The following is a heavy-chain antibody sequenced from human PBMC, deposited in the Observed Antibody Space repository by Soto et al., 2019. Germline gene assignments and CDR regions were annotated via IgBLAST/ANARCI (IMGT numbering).Heavy chain of an antibody. J-gene: IGHJ4*02. CDR3: AREFLVLHTAMVNCLDY. D-gene: IGHD5-18*01. CDR1: GGTFSSYA. V-gene: IGHV1-69*06. Sequence: GQLVQSGAEVKKPGSSVKGCCKASGGTFSSYAISWVRQAPGQGLEWMGGIIPIFGTANYAQKFQGRVTITADKSRRTAYIELSSLRSSDTAVYYCAREFLVLHTAMVNCLDYGGQSTLVTVAS. CDR2: IIPIFGTA.